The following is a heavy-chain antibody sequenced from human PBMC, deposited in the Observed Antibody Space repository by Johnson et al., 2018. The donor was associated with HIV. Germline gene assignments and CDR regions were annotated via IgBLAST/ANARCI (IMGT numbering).Heavy chain of an antibody. CDR3: ARDRGTVTTAQMAFDI. V-gene: IGHV3-30*04. D-gene: IGHD4-17*01. CDR2: ISHDGSNK. J-gene: IGHJ3*02. Sequence: QVLLVESGGGVVQPGRSLRLSCAASGFTFSSYAMHWVRQAPGKGLEWVAVISHDGSNKYYADSVKGRFTISRDNSKNTLSLQMNSLRAEATAVYYCARDRGTVTTAQMAFDIWGQGTMVTVSS. CDR1: GFTFSSYA.